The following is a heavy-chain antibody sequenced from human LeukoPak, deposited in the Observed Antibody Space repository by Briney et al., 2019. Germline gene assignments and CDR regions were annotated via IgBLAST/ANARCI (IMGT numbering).Heavy chain of an antibody. CDR1: GGSISSHY. V-gene: IGHV4-59*08. Sequence: PSETLSLTCTVSGGSISSHYWSWIRQPPGKGLEWIGYIYYSGSTNYNPSLKSRVTISVDTSKNQFSLKLSSVTAADTAVYYCARRRKTSDLDYWGQGTLVTVSS. CDR3: ARRRKTSDLDY. CDR2: IYYSGST. J-gene: IGHJ4*02.